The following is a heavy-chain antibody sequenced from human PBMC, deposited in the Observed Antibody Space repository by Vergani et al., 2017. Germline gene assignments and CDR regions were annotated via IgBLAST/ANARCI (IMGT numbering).Heavy chain of an antibody. J-gene: IGHJ3*02. D-gene: IGHD6-19*01. CDR2: IIGSGGST. CDR1: GFTFSSYA. CDR3: AKEAVAGTGAFDI. Sequence: EVQLVESGGGLVQPGGSLRLSCAASGFTFSSYAMSWVRQAPGKGLEWVSAIIGSGGSTYYADSLKGRFTISRDNAKNSLYLQMNSLRAEDTALYYCAKEAVAGTGAFDIWGQGTMVTVSS. V-gene: IGHV3-23*04.